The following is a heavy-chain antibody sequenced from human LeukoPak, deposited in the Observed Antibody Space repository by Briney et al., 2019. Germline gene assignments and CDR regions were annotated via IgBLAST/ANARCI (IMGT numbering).Heavy chain of an antibody. J-gene: IGHJ4*02. CDR3: AKLGSQYSSSWHDY. CDR2: FYGDGSR. V-gene: IGHV3-53*01. CDR1: GFTVSDNY. Sequence: PGGSLRLSCAASGFTVSDNYMTWVRQRAGRGLEWVSGFYGDGSRHYADSVKGRFTISRDNPKSTLYMQMDSLRVEDTAVYYCAKLGSQYSSSWHDYWGQGTLVTVS. D-gene: IGHD6-13*01.